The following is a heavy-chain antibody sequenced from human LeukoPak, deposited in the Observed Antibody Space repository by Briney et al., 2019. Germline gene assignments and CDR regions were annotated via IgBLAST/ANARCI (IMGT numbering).Heavy chain of an antibody. CDR2: IYYSGST. CDR3: ARAGGSSGPIDY. V-gene: IGHV4-61*05. D-gene: IGHD6-19*01. CDR1: GGSISSSRYY. J-gene: IGHJ4*02. Sequence: SETLSLTCTVSGGSISSSRYYWGWIRQPPGKGLEWIGYIYYSGSTNYNPSLKSRVTISVDTSKNQFSLKLSSVTAADTAVYYCARAGGSSGPIDYWVQGTLVTVSS.